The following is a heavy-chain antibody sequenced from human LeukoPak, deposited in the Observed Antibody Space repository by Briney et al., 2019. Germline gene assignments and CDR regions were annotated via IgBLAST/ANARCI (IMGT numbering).Heavy chain of an antibody. CDR3: SGWFGELLRYYYYMDV. CDR2: IYSGGST. J-gene: IGHJ6*03. CDR1: GFTFSNYG. D-gene: IGHD3-10*01. V-gene: IGHV3-NL1*01. Sequence: GRSLRLSCAASGFTFSNYGLHWVRQAPGKGLEWVSVIYSGGSTYYADSVKGRFTISRDNSKNTLYLQMNSLRAEDTAVYYCSGWFGELLRYYYYMDVWGKGTTVTVSS.